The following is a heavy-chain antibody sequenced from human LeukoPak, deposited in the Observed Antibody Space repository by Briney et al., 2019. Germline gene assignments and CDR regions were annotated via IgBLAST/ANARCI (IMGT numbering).Heavy chain of an antibody. CDR3: ASAYYDILTGYYPYYY. J-gene: IGHJ4*02. Sequence: SETLSLTCTVSGGSISSYYWSWIRQPPGKGLEWIGYIYYSGSTNYNPSLKSRVTISVDTSKNQSSLKLSSVTAADTAVYYCASAYYDILTGYYPYYYWGQGTLVTVSS. CDR2: IYYSGST. V-gene: IGHV4-59*08. CDR1: GGSISSYY. D-gene: IGHD3-9*01.